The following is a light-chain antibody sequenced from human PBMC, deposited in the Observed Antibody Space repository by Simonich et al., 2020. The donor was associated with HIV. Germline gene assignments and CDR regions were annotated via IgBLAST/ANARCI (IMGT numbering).Light chain of an antibody. CDR3: QQYHSYPYT. J-gene: IGKJ2*01. Sequence: DIQMTQSPSTLSASVGDRVTINCRASQRISSWLAWYQQKPGKAPKLLIYKASSLESGVPSRFSGSGSGTEFTLTISSLQPDDFATYYCQQYHSYPYTFGQGTKLEIK. CDR2: KAS. CDR1: QRISSW. V-gene: IGKV1-5*03.